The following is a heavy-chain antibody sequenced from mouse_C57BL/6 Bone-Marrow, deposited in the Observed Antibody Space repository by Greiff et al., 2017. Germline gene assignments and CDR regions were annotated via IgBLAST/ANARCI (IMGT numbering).Heavy chain of an antibody. D-gene: IGHD3-2*02. Sequence: EVKLVESGGDLVKPGGSLKLSCAASGFTFSSYGMSWVRQTPDKRLEWVATISSGGSYTYYPDSVKGRFTISRDNAKNNLYLQMSSIKAEDKAMDYCARHGPSYSSGDSFAYWGQGTLVTVSA. CDR2: ISSGGSYT. CDR1: GFTFSSYG. J-gene: IGHJ3*01. V-gene: IGHV5-6*01. CDR3: ARHGPSYSSGDSFAY.